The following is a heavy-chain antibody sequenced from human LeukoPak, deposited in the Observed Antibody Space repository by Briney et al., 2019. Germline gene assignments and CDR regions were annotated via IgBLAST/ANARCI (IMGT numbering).Heavy chain of an antibody. V-gene: IGHV4-39*07. CDR2: MCYSGST. Sequence: SETLSLTCTVSNGSITSHNDYWAWIRQPPGKGLEWLGSMCYSGSTYYNPSLRSRLAISIDTSKNQFSLKLSSVTAADTAVYYCARDWGLRVAPTGLRYFDYWGQGTLVTVSS. CDR3: ARDWGLRVAPTGLRYFDY. CDR1: NGSITSHNDY. D-gene: IGHD5-12*01. J-gene: IGHJ4*02.